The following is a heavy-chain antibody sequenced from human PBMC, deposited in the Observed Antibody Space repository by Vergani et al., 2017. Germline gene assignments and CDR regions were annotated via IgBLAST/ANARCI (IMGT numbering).Heavy chain of an antibody. CDR3: AKDDYYDSSGYGAFDI. V-gene: IGHV3-23*01. J-gene: IGHJ3*02. CDR2: ISGSGGST. D-gene: IGHD3-22*01. CDR1: GFTVSSNY. Sequence: EMQLLESGGGLVQPGGSLRLSCAASGFTVSSNYMSWVRQAPGKGLEWVSAISGSGGSTYYADSVKGRFTISRDNSKNTLYLQMNSLRAEDTAVFYCAKDDYYDSSGYGAFDIWGQGTMVTVSS.